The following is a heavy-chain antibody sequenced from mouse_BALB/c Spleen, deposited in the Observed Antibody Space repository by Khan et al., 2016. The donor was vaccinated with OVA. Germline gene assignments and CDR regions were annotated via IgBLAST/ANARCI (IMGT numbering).Heavy chain of an antibody. CDR2: ISPNNDGS. V-gene: IGHV1S136*01. D-gene: IGHD1-1*01. Sequence: VQLKESGPELVKPGASVKMSCKASGYTFTSYVMHWVKQKPGQGLEWIGYISPNNDGSKYNEKFRGKATLTSDKSSSTAYMELSSLTSEDSAVYYCVRSLFYYGSAYEGFAYWGQGTLVTVSA. J-gene: IGHJ3*01. CDR3: VRSLFYYGSAYEGFAY. CDR1: GYTFTSYV.